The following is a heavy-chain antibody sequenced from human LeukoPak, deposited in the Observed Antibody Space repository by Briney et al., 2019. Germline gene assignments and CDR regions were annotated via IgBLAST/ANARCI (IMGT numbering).Heavy chain of an antibody. CDR1: GFTFSDYY. D-gene: IGHD4-17*01. CDR3: VRYYGDSYYFDY. J-gene: IGHJ4*02. V-gene: IGHV3-11*03. Sequence: GRSHSPFRAPSGFTFSDYYMSWIRQAPGDWLEWISYISTSSTYTNYADSVKGRFTISRDNAKNSMYLQMNSLRAEDTAVYHCVRYYGDSYYFDYWGQGALVTVSS. CDR2: ISTSSTYT.